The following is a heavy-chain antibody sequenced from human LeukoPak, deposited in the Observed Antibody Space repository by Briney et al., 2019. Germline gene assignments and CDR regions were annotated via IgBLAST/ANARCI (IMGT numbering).Heavy chain of an antibody. J-gene: IGHJ4*02. CDR3: ARDSIVAAGNYYFDN. CDR1: GGSISGGSYY. V-gene: IGHV4-39*02. CDR2: IDSTGSS. Sequence: SETLSLTCTVSGGSISGGSYYWGWIRQSPGKGLEWIGSIDSTGSSYWNTSLKSRVTMSVGTSKNQFSLKLSSVTAADTAVYYCARDSIVAAGNYYFDNWGQGTLVTVSS. D-gene: IGHD6-13*01.